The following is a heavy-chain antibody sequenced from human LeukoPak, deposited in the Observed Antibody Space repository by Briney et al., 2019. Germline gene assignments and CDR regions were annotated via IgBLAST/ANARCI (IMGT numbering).Heavy chain of an antibody. Sequence: GRSLRLSCAASGFTFSNYWMTWVRQAPGKGLEWVAHINQDGSEEHYMDSVKARFTISRDNAKNSLSLQMNSLRAEDTAVYYCVRDGGVSGYVLLDYWGQGTLVTVSS. CDR2: INQDGSEE. V-gene: IGHV3-7*01. J-gene: IGHJ4*02. CDR1: GFTFSNYW. D-gene: IGHD5-12*01. CDR3: VRDGGVSGYVLLDY.